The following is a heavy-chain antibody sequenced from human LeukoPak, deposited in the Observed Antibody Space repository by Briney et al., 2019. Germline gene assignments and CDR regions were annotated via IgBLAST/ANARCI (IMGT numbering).Heavy chain of an antibody. D-gene: IGHD6-19*01. CDR2: IYYSGST. J-gene: IGHJ4*02. Sequence: PSETLSLTCTLSGRSISSGDYYWSWIRQPPGKGLDWIGYIYYSGSTYYNPSLKSRVTISVDTSKNQFSLQLSSVTAADTAVYYCASGYSSGWIFDYWGQGTLVPVSS. CDR3: ASGYSSGWIFDY. CDR1: GRSISSGDYY. V-gene: IGHV4-30-4*01.